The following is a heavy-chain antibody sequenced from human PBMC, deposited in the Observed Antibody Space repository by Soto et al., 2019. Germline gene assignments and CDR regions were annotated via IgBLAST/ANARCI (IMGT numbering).Heavy chain of an antibody. CDR2: IIPILGIA. CDR1: GGTFSSYT. J-gene: IGHJ6*02. D-gene: IGHD2-2*01. V-gene: IGHV1-69*02. CDR3: ARAVPAPRGVDV. Sequence: QVQLVQSGAEVKKPGSSVKVSCKASGGTFSSYTISWVRQAPGQGLEWMGRIIPILGIANYAQKFQGRVTITAEKSTSTAYMERSGLRSEDTAVYYCARAVPAPRGVDVWGQGTTVTVSS.